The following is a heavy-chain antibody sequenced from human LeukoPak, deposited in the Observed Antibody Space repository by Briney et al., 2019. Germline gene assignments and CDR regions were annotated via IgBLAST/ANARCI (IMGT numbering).Heavy chain of an antibody. J-gene: IGHJ3*02. CDR1: GFTFSSYS. D-gene: IGHD3-9*01. Sequence: GGSLRLSCAASGFTFSSYSMNWVRQAPGKGLEWVSSISSSSSYIYYAESVKGRFNISRDNAKNSLYLQMNRLRAAATAVYYCARVSRYFDCLFESGNAFDIWGPGTIVTVSS. CDR2: ISSSSSYI. CDR3: ARVSRYFDCLFESGNAFDI. V-gene: IGHV3-21*01.